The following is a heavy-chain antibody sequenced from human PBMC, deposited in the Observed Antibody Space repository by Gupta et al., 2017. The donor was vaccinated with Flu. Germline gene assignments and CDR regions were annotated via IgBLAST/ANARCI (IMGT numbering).Heavy chain of an antibody. CDR1: GGSISPISYY. CDR2: IYYSGST. Sequence: QLQLQESGPGLVKPSETLSLTCTVSGGSISPISYYWGWIRQPPGKGLEWIGSIYYSGSTYYNPSLKSRVTISVDTSKNQFSLKLSSVTAADTAVYYCARQSRWNYPNDYWGQGTLVTVSS. J-gene: IGHJ4*02. V-gene: IGHV4-39*01. CDR3: ARQSRWNYPNDY. D-gene: IGHD1-7*01.